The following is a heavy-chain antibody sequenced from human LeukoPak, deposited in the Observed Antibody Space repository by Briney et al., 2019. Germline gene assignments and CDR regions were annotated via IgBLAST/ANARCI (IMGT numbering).Heavy chain of an antibody. V-gene: IGHV3-23*01. CDR2: ISGSGGST. Sequence: GGSLRLSCAASGFTFSSYAMSWVRQAPGKGLEWVSAISGSGGSTYYADSVKGRFTISRDNSKNTLYLQMNSLRAEDTAVYYCAKGTLVSFLGWLFFDYWGQGTLVTVSS. CDR1: GFTFSSYA. D-gene: IGHD3-3*01. CDR3: AKGTLVSFLGWLFFDY. J-gene: IGHJ4*02.